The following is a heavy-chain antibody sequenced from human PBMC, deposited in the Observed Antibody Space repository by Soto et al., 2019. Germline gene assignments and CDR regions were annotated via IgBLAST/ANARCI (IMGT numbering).Heavy chain of an antibody. J-gene: IGHJ6*02. CDR1: GFTFSNCG. Sequence: PGGSLRLSCAASGFTFSNCGMHWVRQAPGKGLEWVAVISYDGSNKYYADSVKGRFTISRDNSKNTLYLQMNSLRAEDTAVYYCARTRGYDFWSGYARYYGMDVWGQGTTVTVSS. CDR3: ARTRGYDFWSGYARYYGMDV. V-gene: IGHV3-30*03. D-gene: IGHD3-3*01. CDR2: ISYDGSNK.